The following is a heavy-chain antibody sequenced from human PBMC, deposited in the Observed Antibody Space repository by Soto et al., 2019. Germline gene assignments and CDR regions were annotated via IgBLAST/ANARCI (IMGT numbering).Heavy chain of an antibody. CDR1: GFTVSRKY. CDR2: IFSGGST. V-gene: IGHV3-53*02. J-gene: IGHJ4*02. D-gene: IGHD1-1*01. Sequence: EVQLVETGGGWIQPGGSLRLSCAASGFTVSRKYMSWVRQAPGKGLEWVSAIFSGGSTHYADSVKGRFSISRDDSKNTIYLQMDSLRAEDTAVYYCAKGVEGIYSWGQGTLVIVSS. CDR3: AKGVEGIYS.